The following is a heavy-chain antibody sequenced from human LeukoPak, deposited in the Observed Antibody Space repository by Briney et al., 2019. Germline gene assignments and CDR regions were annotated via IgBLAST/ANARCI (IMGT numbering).Heavy chain of an antibody. Sequence: SGPALVEPTQTLTVICSFSGFSLNTFGMRVNWIRQPAGKALEWLARIDWDGDIFYNTSLRARLTISKDTSKDQVVLTMTNVDPVDTATYYCARMKEDASGLFDHWGQGTLVTVSS. D-gene: IGHD1-26*01. J-gene: IGHJ4*02. CDR2: IDWDGDI. CDR1: GFSLNTFGMR. V-gene: IGHV2-70*04. CDR3: ARMKEDASGLFDH.